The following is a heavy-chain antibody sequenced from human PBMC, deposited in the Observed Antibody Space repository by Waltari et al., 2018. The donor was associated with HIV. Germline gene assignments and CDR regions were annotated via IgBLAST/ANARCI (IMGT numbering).Heavy chain of an antibody. CDR1: GYSFTSYW. J-gene: IGHJ6*02. Sequence: EVQLVQSGAEVKKPGESLKISCKGSGYSFTSYWIGWVRQMPGKGLEWMGIIYPGDSDTRYSPSFQGQVTISADKSISTAYLQWSSLKASDTAMYYCAIPNDYGDSLYYYYGMDVWGQGTTVTVSS. CDR3: AIPNDYGDSLYYYYGMDV. D-gene: IGHD4-17*01. V-gene: IGHV5-51*03. CDR2: IYPGDSDT.